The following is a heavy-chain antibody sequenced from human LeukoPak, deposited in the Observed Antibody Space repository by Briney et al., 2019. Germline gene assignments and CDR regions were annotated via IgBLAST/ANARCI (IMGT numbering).Heavy chain of an antibody. Sequence: ASVKVSCKASGYTFSSYDINGVRQAPGQGLEWMGWMNPNSGNTAYAQKFQGRVTMSRDTSISTAYMELSSLRSEDTPVYYCARLPKYSRPLDYWGQGTLVTVSS. D-gene: IGHD6-6*01. V-gene: IGHV1-8*02. CDR3: ARLPKYSRPLDY. CDR1: GYTFSSYD. J-gene: IGHJ4*02. CDR2: MNPNSGNT.